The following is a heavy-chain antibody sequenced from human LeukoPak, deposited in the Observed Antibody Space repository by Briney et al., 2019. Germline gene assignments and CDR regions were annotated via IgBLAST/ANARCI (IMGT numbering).Heavy chain of an antibody. J-gene: IGHJ4*02. Sequence: KPSETLSLTCTVSGGSIRSNYWSWIRHTPGKGLEWIGYINYSGNTNNNPSLKSRVTISIDTPKSQFSLKLSSVTAADTAIYYCARHGQDTGNFYAHFDYWGQGTLVTVSS. CDR1: GGSIRSNY. CDR3: ARHGQDTGNFYAHFDY. CDR2: INYSGNT. D-gene: IGHD1-26*01. V-gene: IGHV4-59*08.